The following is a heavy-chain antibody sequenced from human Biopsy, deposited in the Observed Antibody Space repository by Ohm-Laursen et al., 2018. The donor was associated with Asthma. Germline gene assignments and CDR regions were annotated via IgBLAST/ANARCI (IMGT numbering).Heavy chain of an antibody. D-gene: IGHD3-9*01. J-gene: IGHJ6*02. Sequence: SLRLSCAASGFTFSRYVMHWVRQAPGKGLEWAAVISNDGKNEYYGDSVKGRFTISRDKSKSTLYLQLSSLRAEDTAVYFCAREPIKATYFYGMDVWGQGTTVTVSS. CDR1: GFTFSRYV. CDR2: ISNDGKNE. V-gene: IGHV3-30*04. CDR3: AREPIKATYFYGMDV.